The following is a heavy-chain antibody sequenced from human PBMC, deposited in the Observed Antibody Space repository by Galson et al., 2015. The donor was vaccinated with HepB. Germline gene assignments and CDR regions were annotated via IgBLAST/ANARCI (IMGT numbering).Heavy chain of an antibody. D-gene: IGHD6-19*01. CDR1: GFTFSSYG. CDR3: ARDRKMIAVAGPSGIGY. V-gene: IGHV3-33*01. J-gene: IGHJ4*02. Sequence: SLRLSCAASGFTFSSYGMHWVRQAPGKGLEWVAVIWYDGSNKYYADSVKGRFTISRDNSKNTLYLQMNSLRAEDTAVYYCARDRKMIAVAGPSGIGYWGQGTLVTVSS. CDR2: IWYDGSNK.